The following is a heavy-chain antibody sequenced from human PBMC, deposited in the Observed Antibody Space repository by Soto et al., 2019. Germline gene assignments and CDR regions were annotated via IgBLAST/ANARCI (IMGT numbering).Heavy chain of an antibody. J-gene: IGHJ6*02. CDR2: ISSSSSTI. CDR3: ARVSPPWELLPYSYYGMDV. CDR1: GFTCRSLS. V-gene: IGHV3-48*02. Sequence: PGRSQRHPCAAAGFTCRSLSMNWIRQTTGKGLEWVSYISSSSSTIYYADSVKGRFTISRDNAKNSLYLQMNSLRDEDTAVYYCARVSPPWELLPYSYYGMDVWGQGTTVTVSS. D-gene: IGHD1-26*01.